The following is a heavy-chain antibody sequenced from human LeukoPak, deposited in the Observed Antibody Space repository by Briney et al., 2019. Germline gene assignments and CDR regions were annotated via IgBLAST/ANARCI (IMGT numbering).Heavy chain of an antibody. CDR2: IRVKDGST. Sequence: GSLRPSCAASGFTFSNFAMTWVRQAPGKGLELASVIRVKDGSTNYPDSVKRRFTISTDISKNTVFLHMSSLRGDDTAVYYCARDRDGSTWQLLNFMDVWGKGTTVTVSS. D-gene: IGHD6-19*01. J-gene: IGHJ6*03. CDR3: ARDRDGSTWQLLNFMDV. CDR1: GFTFSNFA. V-gene: IGHV3-23*01.